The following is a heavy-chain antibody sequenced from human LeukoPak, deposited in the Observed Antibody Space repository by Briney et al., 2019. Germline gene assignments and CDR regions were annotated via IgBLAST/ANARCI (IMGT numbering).Heavy chain of an antibody. D-gene: IGHD3-10*01. CDR2: ISSSSSYI. V-gene: IGHV3-21*01. CDR1: EFTFSSYS. J-gene: IGHJ4*02. Sequence: GGSLRLSCAASEFTFSSYSMNWVRQAPGKGLEWVSSISSSSSYIYYADSVKGRFTISRDNAKNSLYLQMNSLRAEDTAVYYCASSFYGSGSYSFDYWGQGTLVTVSS. CDR3: ASSFYGSGSYSFDY.